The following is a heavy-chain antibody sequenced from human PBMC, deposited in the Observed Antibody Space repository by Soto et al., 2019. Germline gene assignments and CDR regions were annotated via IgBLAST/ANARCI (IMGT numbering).Heavy chain of an antibody. CDR2: IYYSGST. CDR3: ARAPSGSYYRGSWFDP. CDR1: GGSISSGGYY. J-gene: IGHJ5*02. Sequence: TLSLTCTVSGGSISSGGYYWSWIRQHPGKGPEWIGYIYYSGSTYYNPSLKSRVTISVDTSKNQFSLKLSSVTAADTAVYYCARAPSGSYYRGSWFDPWGQGTLVTVSS. V-gene: IGHV4-31*03. D-gene: IGHD3-10*01.